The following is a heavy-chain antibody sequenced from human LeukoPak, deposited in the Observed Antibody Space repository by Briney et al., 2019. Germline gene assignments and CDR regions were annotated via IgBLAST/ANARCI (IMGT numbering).Heavy chain of an antibody. J-gene: IGHJ3*02. CDR2: INPSGGST. V-gene: IGHV1-46*01. CDR3: ARALPNSGSYLDAFDI. Sequence: ASVKVSCKASGYTFTNYYMHWVRQAPGQGLEWMGIINPSGGSTSYAQKFQGRVTMTRDTSTSTVYMELSSLRSEDTAVYYCARALPNSGSYLDAFDIWGQGTMVTVSS. D-gene: IGHD1-26*01. CDR1: GYTFTNYY.